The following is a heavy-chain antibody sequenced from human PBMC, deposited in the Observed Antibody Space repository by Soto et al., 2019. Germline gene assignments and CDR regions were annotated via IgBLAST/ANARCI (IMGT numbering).Heavy chain of an antibody. CDR2: VSYDGSNE. J-gene: IGHJ4*02. CDR1: GFTFSHYA. V-gene: IGHV3-30*18. CDR3: AKDGSHNFDY. Sequence: QVQLVESGGGVVQPGRSLRLSCAASGFTFSHYAMHWVRQAPGKGLEWVALVSYDGSNEYYADAVKGRFTNSRDNSKNTLYLQMNSLRAEDTAVYYCAKDGSHNFDYWGQGTLVTVSS. D-gene: IGHD1-26*01.